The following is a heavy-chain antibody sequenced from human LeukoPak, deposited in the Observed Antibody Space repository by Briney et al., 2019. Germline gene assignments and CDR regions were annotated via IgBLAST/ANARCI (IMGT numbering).Heavy chain of an antibody. J-gene: IGHJ4*02. CDR2: IYYSGST. D-gene: IGHD2-15*01. V-gene: IGHV4-59*01. Sequence: SETLSLTCTVSGGSISSYYWSWIRQPPGKGLEWIGYIYYSGSTNYNPSLKSRVTISVDTSKNQFSLKLSSVTAADTAVYYCAREKSPDYCSGASCYFDYWGQGTLVTVSP. CDR1: GGSISSYY. CDR3: AREKSPDYCSGASCYFDY.